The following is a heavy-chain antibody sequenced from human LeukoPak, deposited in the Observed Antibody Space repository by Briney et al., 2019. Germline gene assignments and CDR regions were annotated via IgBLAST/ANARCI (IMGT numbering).Heavy chain of an antibody. J-gene: IGHJ3*02. CDR2: INPSGGST. Sequence: GASVKVSCKASGYTFTSHYMHWVRQAPGQGLEWMGIINPSGGSTSYAQKFQGRVTMTRDTSTSTVYMELSSLRSEDTAVYYCARDLTMVRGVIIGLFAFDIWGQGTMVTVSS. CDR3: ARDLTMVRGVIIGLFAFDI. CDR1: GYTFTSHY. D-gene: IGHD3-10*01. V-gene: IGHV1-46*01.